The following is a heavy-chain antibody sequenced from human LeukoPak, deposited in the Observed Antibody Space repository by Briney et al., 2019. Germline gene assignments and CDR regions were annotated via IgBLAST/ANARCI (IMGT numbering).Heavy chain of an antibody. CDR3: ARDLPVVGAPGFDY. CDR2: IKQDGSEI. CDR1: GITLSITS. D-gene: IGHD1-26*01. J-gene: IGHJ4*02. Sequence: GGSLRLSCAASGITLSITSMNWVRQAPGKGLEWVGNIKQDGSEILYVGSVKGRFTISRDNAKNSLYLQMNSLRAEDTAVYYCARDLPVVGAPGFDYWGQGTLVTVSS. V-gene: IGHV3-7*01.